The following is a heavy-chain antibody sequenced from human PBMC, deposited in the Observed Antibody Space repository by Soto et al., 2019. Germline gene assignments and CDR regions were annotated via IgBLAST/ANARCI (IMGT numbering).Heavy chain of an antibody. D-gene: IGHD6-19*01. CDR3: ARDGQWLPRDGLRSSYYFDY. J-gene: IGHJ4*02. Sequence: QVQLVKSRGGVVQPGRSLRLSCAASGFNFSSYVMHWVRQAPGKGLEWVAVIWYDGGNKYYADSVKGRFTISRDNSKNTLYLQMNSLRAEDTAVYYCARDGQWLPRDGLRSSYYFDYWGQGTPVTVSS. CDR1: GFNFSSYV. CDR2: IWYDGGNK. V-gene: IGHV3-33*01.